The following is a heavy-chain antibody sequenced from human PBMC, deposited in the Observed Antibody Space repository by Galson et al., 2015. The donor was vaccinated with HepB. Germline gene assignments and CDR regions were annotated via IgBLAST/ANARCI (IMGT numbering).Heavy chain of an antibody. V-gene: IGHV3-30*18. CDR1: GFTFSSYG. CDR3: AKDHSSGWYFDL. Sequence: RLSCAASGFTFSSYGMHWVRQAPGKGLEWVAVISFDGSNKYYVDSVKGRFTISRDNSKNTLYLQMNTLSAEDTAVYYCAKDHSSGWYFDLWGRGTLVTVSS. D-gene: IGHD6-19*01. J-gene: IGHJ2*01. CDR2: ISFDGSNK.